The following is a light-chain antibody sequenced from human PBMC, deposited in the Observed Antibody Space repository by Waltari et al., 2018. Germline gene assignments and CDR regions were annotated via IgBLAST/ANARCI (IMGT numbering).Light chain of an antibody. Sequence: DIQLNQSPSCLSASVGYRVSITALASQSISSYLASYHQKPGKAPKLLIYAASSLQNGDPSRLSGSGSGTAFTLTISSLQPEDFVTYYCQQLNSYPLFTFGPGTKVDIK. J-gene: IGKJ3*01. CDR3: QQLNSYPLFT. CDR2: AAS. CDR1: QSISSY. V-gene: IGKV1-9*01.